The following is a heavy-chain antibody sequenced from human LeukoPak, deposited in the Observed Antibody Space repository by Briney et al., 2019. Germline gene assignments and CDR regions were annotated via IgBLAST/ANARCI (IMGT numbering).Heavy chain of an antibody. CDR1: GFTFSSYA. CDR3: AKGGSGYFLDL. CDR2: ISNDGGGT. V-gene: IGHV3-23*01. Sequence: GGSLRLSCAASGFTFSSYAMSWIRQAPGKGLEWVSAISNDGGGTTYADFVKGRFTISRDNSRNTLFLQMNSLRGDDTALYYCAKGGSGYFLDLWGQGTLVTVSS. J-gene: IGHJ5*02. D-gene: IGHD3-22*01.